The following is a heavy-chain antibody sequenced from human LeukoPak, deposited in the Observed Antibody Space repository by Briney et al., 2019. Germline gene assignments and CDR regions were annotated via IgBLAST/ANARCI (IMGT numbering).Heavy chain of an antibody. CDR3: ASYDLARGYFQH. D-gene: IGHD3-22*01. CDR1: GYSIRSGYY. Sequence: SETLSLTCTVSGYSIRSGYYWGWIRQPPGKGLEWIGCIYQSGSTYYNPSLKSRVTISIDTSKNHFSLKLSSVTAADTAVYYCASYDLARGYFQHWGQGTLVTVSS. V-gene: IGHV4-38-2*02. CDR2: IYQSGST. J-gene: IGHJ1*01.